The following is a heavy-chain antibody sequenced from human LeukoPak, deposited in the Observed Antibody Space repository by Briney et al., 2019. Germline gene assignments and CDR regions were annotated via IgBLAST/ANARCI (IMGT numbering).Heavy chain of an antibody. CDR3: ATTRDGYNPYYFDY. CDR2: ITPFNGNT. CDR1: GYTFTYRY. D-gene: IGHD5-24*01. J-gene: IGHJ4*02. V-gene: IGHV1-45*02. Sequence: GASVKVSCKASGYTFTYRYLHWVRQAPGQALEWMGWITPFNGNTNYAQKFQDRVTITRDRSMSTAYMELSSLRSEDTAMYYCATTRDGYNPYYFDYWGQGTLVTVSS.